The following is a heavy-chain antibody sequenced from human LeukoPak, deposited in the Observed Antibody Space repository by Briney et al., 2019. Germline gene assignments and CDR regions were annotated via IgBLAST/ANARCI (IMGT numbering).Heavy chain of an antibody. CDR1: GYSISSGYY. CDR3: ARGRLAAAPYFDY. CDR2: IYYSGST. Sequence: QPSETLSLTCSVSGYSISSGYYWSWIRQPPGKGLEWIGYIYYSGSTDYNPSLKSRVTISIDTSKNQFSLKLTSVTPADTAVYYCARGRLAAAPYFDYWGQGTLVTVSS. J-gene: IGHJ4*02. D-gene: IGHD6-13*01. V-gene: IGHV4-61*01.